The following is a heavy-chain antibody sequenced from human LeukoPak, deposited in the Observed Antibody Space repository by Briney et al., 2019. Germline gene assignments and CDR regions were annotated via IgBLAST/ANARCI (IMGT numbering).Heavy chain of an antibody. J-gene: IGHJ4*02. CDR3: ARDLGRTYYYGSGNDY. Sequence: GRSLRLSCAASGFTFSRYGMHWVRQAPGKGLEWVAVMWFDGSNEDYADSVKGRFIISRDNSKNTLYLQMNSLRAEDTAVYYCARDLGRTYYYGSGNDYWGQGTLVTVSS. CDR2: MWFDGSNE. D-gene: IGHD3-10*01. CDR1: GFTFSRYG. V-gene: IGHV3-33*01.